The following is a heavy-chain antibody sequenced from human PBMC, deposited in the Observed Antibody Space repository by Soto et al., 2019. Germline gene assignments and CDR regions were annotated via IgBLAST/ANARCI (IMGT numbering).Heavy chain of an antibody. CDR1: GYTFTRYY. Sequence: QVQLVQSGAEVKKPGASVKVSCKASGYTFTRYYMHWVRQAPGQGLEWMGLINPSGGSTTYAQKFLGRVTMTRDTSKSTVYMELSSLRSEDTAVYYCARGAVAGTTSDYWGQGTLVTVSS. CDR2: INPSGGST. D-gene: IGHD2-15*01. V-gene: IGHV1-46*01. CDR3: ARGAVAGTTSDY. J-gene: IGHJ4*02.